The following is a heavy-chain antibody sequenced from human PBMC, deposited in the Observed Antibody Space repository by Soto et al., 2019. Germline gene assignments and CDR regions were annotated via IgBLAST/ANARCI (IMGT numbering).Heavy chain of an antibody. V-gene: IGHV1-69*13. CDR3: GSVGYCSSTNCLFYYYHYGMDV. Sequence: SVKVSCKASGGTFSSHAISWVRQAPGRGLEWMGGIIPIFRTTNYAQNFRARVTITADESTSTAYMELSSLTSEDTAVYYCGSVGYCSSTNCLFYYYHYGMDVWGQGTTVTVSS. CDR1: GGTFSSHA. J-gene: IGHJ6*02. D-gene: IGHD2-2*03. CDR2: IIPIFRTT.